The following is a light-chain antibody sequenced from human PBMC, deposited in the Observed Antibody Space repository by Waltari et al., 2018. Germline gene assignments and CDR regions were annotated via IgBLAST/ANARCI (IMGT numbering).Light chain of an antibody. J-gene: IGLJ3*02. V-gene: IGLV4-69*01. CDR2: GNSDGSH. Sequence: QLVLTQSPSASASLGASVKLTCTLSSGHSSNVIAWLQEQPGKGPRYLLKGNSDGSHSKGDEIPDRVSGSSSGAERYRTIASLQSEDEADYYCQTGGHGTWVFGGGTKLTVL. CDR3: QTGGHGTWV. CDR1: SGHSSNV.